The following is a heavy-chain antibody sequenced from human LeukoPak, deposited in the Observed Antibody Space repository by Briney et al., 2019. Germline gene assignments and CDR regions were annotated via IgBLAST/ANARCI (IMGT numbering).Heavy chain of an antibody. D-gene: IGHD2-21*02. Sequence: GGSLRLSCAASGFTFSSYSMNWVRQAPGKGLEWVSSISSSSSYIYYADSVKGRFTISRDNAKNSLYLQMNSLRAEDTAVYYCARGGVVVTDTLIDYWGQGTLVTVSS. CDR1: GFTFSSYS. V-gene: IGHV3-21*01. CDR2: ISSSSSYI. CDR3: ARGGVVVTDTLIDY. J-gene: IGHJ4*02.